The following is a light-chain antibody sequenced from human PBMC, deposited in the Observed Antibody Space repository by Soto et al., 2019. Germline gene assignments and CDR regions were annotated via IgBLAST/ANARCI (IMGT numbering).Light chain of an antibody. CDR3: MQALQTTAIT. Sequence: VMTQSPLLLSVTPGEPASFSCRSSQSLMHNNGYNYLDWYVQKPGQSPQVLVYLGSKRAPGVPDRFSGSGSGTDFTLRISGVEPEDVGVYYCMQALQTTAITFGQGTRLEIE. CDR2: LGS. V-gene: IGKV2-28*01. J-gene: IGKJ5*01. CDR1: QSLMHNNGYNY.